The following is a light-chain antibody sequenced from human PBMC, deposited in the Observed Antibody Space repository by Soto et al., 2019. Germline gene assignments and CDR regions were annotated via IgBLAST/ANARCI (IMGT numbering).Light chain of an antibody. CDR1: QSVSGSY. CDR3: QQYGSSPQT. Sequence: DIVLTQSPGTLSLSPGERATLSCRASQSVSGSYLAWYQQKPGQAPRLVIYGASSRATGIPDRFSGSGSKTDFTLTISRLEPEDSVVYYCQQYGSSPQTFGQGTKLEIK. V-gene: IGKV3-20*01. CDR2: GAS. J-gene: IGKJ2*01.